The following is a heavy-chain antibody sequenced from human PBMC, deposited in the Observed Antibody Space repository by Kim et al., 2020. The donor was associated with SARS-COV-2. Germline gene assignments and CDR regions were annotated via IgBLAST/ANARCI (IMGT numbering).Heavy chain of an antibody. V-gene: IGHV3-30*18. CDR1: GFTFSSYG. Sequence: GGSLRLSCAASGFTFSSYGMHWVRQAPGKGLEWVAVISYDGSNKYYADSVKGRFTISRDNSKNTLYLQMNSLRAEDTAVYYCAKALASGPPGYWGQGTLVTVSS. CDR2: ISYDGSNK. CDR3: AKALASGPPGY. J-gene: IGHJ4*02. D-gene: IGHD3-10*01.